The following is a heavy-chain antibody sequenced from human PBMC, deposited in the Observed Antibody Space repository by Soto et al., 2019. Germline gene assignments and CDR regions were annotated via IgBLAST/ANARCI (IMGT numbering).Heavy chain of an antibody. CDR3: AKNLPTHSSSSFDY. CDR2: ISSSSSTI. D-gene: IGHD6-13*01. V-gene: IGHV3-48*01. J-gene: IGHJ4*02. CDR1: GFTFSSYS. Sequence: GGSLRLSCAASGFTFSSYSMNWVRQAPGKGLEWVSYISSSSSTIYYADSVKGRFTISRDNAKNSLYLQMNSLRAEDTAVYYCAKNLPTHSSSSFDYWGQGTLVTVSS.